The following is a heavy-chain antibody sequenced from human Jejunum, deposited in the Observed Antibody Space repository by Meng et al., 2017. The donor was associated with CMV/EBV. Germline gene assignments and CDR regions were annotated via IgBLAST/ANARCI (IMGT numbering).Heavy chain of an antibody. CDR1: GYTLTNLS. CDR2: INPNTGGT. V-gene: IGHV1-2*02. D-gene: IGHD1-26*01. CDR3: AKDGGSYLDYYFDY. Sequence: GYTLTNLSTHWVRQAPGKGLEWMGWINPNTGGTNYAQKFQGRVTMTRDTSTNTAYMELTRLRSDDTALYYCAKDGGSYLDYYFDYWGQGTLVTVSS. J-gene: IGHJ4*02.